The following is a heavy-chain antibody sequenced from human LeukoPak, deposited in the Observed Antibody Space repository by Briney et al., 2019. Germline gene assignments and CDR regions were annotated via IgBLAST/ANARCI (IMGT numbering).Heavy chain of an antibody. CDR1: GFTFSSYA. CDR3: ARDDEVVAATGTFDY. D-gene: IGHD2-15*01. J-gene: IGHJ4*02. V-gene: IGHV3-30*04. Sequence: GRPLRLSCAASGFTFSSYAMHWVRQAPGKGLEWVAVISYDRSNKYYADSVKGRFTISRDNSKNTLYLQMNSLRAEDTAVYYCARDDEVVAATGTFDYWGQGTLVTVSS. CDR2: ISYDRSNK.